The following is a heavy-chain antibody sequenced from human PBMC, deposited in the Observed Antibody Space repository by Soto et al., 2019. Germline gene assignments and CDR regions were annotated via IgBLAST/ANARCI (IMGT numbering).Heavy chain of an antibody. D-gene: IGHD5-12*01. CDR1: GGTFSIYA. CDR3: ARDLGSGYDPGDY. J-gene: IGHJ4*02. CDR2: IIPIIGTR. V-gene: IGHV1-69*12. Sequence: QVQLVQSGAEVKKPGSSVKVSCKASGGTFSIYAVSWVRQAPGQGLEWMGGIIPIIGTRNYAQRFQGRITITGDESTSTAYMELSSLKSEDTAVYYCARDLGSGYDPGDYWGQGILVTVSS.